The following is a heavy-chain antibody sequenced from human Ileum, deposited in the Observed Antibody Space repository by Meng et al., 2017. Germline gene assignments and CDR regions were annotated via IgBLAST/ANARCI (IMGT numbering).Heavy chain of an antibody. CDR2: IDSGSVV. CDR1: EFALTNYE. CDR3: VRDGRMSKRGTYRLFDY. J-gene: IGHJ4*02. V-gene: IGHV3-48*03. D-gene: IGHD3-16*02. Sequence: GESLKISCAASEFALTNYEMIWVRQAPGKGLEWLSYIDSGSVVYYADSVKGRFTISRDNAKNSLYLQMNSLRAEDTAIYYCVRDGRMSKRGTYRLFDYWGQGTLVTVSS.